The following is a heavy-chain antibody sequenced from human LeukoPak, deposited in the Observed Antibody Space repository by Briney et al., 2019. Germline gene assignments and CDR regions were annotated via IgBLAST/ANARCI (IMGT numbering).Heavy chain of an antibody. CDR2: INPNSGDA. V-gene: IGHV1-2*02. D-gene: IGHD3-22*01. J-gene: IGHJ4*02. CDR1: GYTFTGYF. Sequence: ASLKVSCKASGYTFTGYFMHWVRQAPGQGLEWMGWINPNSGDANYAQKFQGRVTMTRDTSISTAYMELSRLRSDDAAVYYCARDERYDSSGYPFDYWGQGTLVTVSS. CDR3: ARDERYDSSGYPFDY.